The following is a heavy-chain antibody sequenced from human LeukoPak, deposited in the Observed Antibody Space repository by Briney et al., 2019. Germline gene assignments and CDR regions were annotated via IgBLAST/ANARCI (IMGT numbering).Heavy chain of an antibody. CDR2: INHSGST. CDR3: ARKGGYGDYSDDAFDI. CDR1: GGSFSGYY. J-gene: IGHJ3*02. V-gene: IGHV4-34*01. D-gene: IGHD4-17*01. Sequence: PSETLSLTCAVYGGSFSGYYWSWIRQPPGKGLEWIGEINHSGSTNYNPSLKSRVTISVDTSKNQSSLKLSSVTAADTAVYYCARKGGYGDYSDDAFDIWGQGTMVTVSS.